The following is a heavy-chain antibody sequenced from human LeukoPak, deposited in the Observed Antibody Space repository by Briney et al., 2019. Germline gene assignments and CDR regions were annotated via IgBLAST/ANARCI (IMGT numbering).Heavy chain of an antibody. Sequence: SETLSLTCTVSGGSISSYYWSRIRQPPGKGLEWIGYIYYSGSTNYNPSLKSRVTISVDTSKNQFSLKLSSVTAADTAVYYCARAGAKSENSSSWYFNYYYYYYMDVWGKGTTVTVSS. V-gene: IGHV4-59*01. J-gene: IGHJ6*03. CDR2: IYYSGST. D-gene: IGHD6-13*01. CDR1: GGSISSYY. CDR3: ARAGAKSENSSSWYFNYYYYYYMDV.